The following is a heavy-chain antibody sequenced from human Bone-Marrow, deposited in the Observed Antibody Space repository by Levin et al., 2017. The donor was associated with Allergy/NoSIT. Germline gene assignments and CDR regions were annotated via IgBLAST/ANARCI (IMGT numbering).Heavy chain of an antibody. Sequence: LSLTCAASGFSFSDYYINWIRPTPGKGLEWVSYISTTTYTKYADSVKGRFTISKDNVKNSLHLHMDSLRAEDTAVYYCARGGKGYDDAFDIWGRGTLVTVSS. D-gene: IGHD2-2*01. J-gene: IGHJ3*02. CDR2: ISTTTYT. CDR3: ARGGKGYDDAFDI. CDR1: GFSFSDYY. V-gene: IGHV3-11*06.